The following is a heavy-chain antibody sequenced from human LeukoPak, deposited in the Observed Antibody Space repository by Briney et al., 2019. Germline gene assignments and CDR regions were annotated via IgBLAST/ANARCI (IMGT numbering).Heavy chain of an antibody. CDR1: GGSISSYY. D-gene: IGHD3-3*01. V-gene: IGHV4-4*09. Sequence: PSETLSLTCTVSGGSISSYYWSWIRQPPGKGLEWIGYIYTSGSTNYNPSLKSRVTISVDTSKNQSSLKLSSVTAADTAVYYCARHITANWFDPWGQGTLVTVSS. J-gene: IGHJ5*02. CDR3: ARHITANWFDP. CDR2: IYTSGST.